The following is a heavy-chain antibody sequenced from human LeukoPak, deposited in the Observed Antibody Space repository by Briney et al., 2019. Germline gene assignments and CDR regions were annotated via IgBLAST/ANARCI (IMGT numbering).Heavy chain of an antibody. Sequence: GSLVLSCAASGFTFSSYWMHRVRQAPGKGLVWVSGINSDGSNTRYADSVKGRFTIYRDNAKNTLYLQMNTLRAEDTAVYYCARDLALGNWFDPWGQGTLVTVSS. CDR3: ARDLALGNWFDP. CDR1: GFTFSSYW. CDR2: INSDGSNT. D-gene: IGHD1-26*01. J-gene: IGHJ5*02. V-gene: IGHV3-74*01.